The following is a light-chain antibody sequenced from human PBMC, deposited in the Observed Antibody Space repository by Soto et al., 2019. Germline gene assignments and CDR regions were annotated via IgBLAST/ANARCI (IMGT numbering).Light chain of an antibody. CDR1: QTISSW. CDR2: KAS. CDR3: QHYNSYSEA. J-gene: IGKJ1*01. V-gene: IGKV1-5*03. Sequence: DIQMTQSPSTLSGSVGDRVTITCRASQTISSWLAWYQQKPGRAPKLLIYKASTLKSGVPSMFSGSGSGKEFALTISSLQPDDVASYYCQHYNSYSEAVGQGTKVELQ.